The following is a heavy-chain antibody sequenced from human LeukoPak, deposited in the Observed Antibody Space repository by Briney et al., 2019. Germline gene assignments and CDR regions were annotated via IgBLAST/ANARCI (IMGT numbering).Heavy chain of an antibody. CDR1: GYSFTTYW. CDR3: AFSWDYGSGSYYTYFDY. CDR2: IYPGDSDT. V-gene: IGHV5-51*01. Sequence: GESLKISRKGPGYSFTTYWIGWVRQLPGKGLEWMGIIYPGDSDTRYSPSFQGQVTISADNSISTAYLQWSRLKASDTAMYYCAFSWDYGSGSYYTYFDYWGQGTLVTVSS. D-gene: IGHD3-10*01. J-gene: IGHJ4*02.